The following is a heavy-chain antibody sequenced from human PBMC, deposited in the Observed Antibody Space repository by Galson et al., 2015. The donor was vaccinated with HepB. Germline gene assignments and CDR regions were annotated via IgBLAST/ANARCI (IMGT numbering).Heavy chain of an antibody. D-gene: IGHD5/OR15-5a*01. V-gene: IGHV3-23*01. CDR1: GFTFTSYA. J-gene: IGHJ3*01. Sequence: SLRLSCAASGFTFTSYAMSWVRQAPGKGLEWVSAISGSGGSTYYADSVKGRFTISRDNSKNTLYLQMNSLRAEDTAIYYCAKDVDVYPGGDAFDFWGQGTMVTVSP. CDR2: ISGSGGST. CDR3: AKDVDVYPGGDAFDF.